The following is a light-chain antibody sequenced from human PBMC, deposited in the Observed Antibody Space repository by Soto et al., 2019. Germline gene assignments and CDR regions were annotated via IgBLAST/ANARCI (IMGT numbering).Light chain of an antibody. CDR2: GTS. CDR3: QQYGTSPQT. V-gene: IGKV3-15*01. J-gene: IGKJ4*02. CDR1: QSVASN. Sequence: EIVMTQSPASLSVSPGESVTLSCRASQSVASNLAWYQQKPGQAPRLLIYGTSTRATGVPARFSGSGSGTEFTLTISRLEPEDFAVYYCQQYGTSPQTFGGGTKVDIK.